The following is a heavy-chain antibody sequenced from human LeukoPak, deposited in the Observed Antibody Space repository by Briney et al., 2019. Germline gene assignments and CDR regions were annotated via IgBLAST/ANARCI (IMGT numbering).Heavy chain of an antibody. Sequence: ASVKVSCKASGYTFTSYDINWVRQATGQGLEWMGWMNPNSGNTGYAQKFQGRVTITRNTSISTAYMELSSLRSEDTAVYYCATSLHYDYVWGSYTYYFDYWGQGTLVTVSS. CDR1: GYTFTSYD. D-gene: IGHD3-16*01. V-gene: IGHV1-8*03. CDR2: MNPNSGNT. CDR3: ATSLHYDYVWGSYTYYFDY. J-gene: IGHJ4*02.